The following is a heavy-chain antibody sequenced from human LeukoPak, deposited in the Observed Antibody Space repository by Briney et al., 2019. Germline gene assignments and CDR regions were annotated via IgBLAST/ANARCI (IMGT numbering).Heavy chain of an antibody. CDR1: GFTFSSYA. CDR3: AKDRLLG. Sequence: GGSLRLSCAASGFTFSSYAMSWVRQAPGKGLEWVSAITGSGSSTFYADSVKGRFTFSRDNSKDTLYLQMNSLRADDTAVYYCAKDRLLGWGQGTLVTVSS. J-gene: IGHJ4*02. V-gene: IGHV3-23*01. D-gene: IGHD2-15*01. CDR2: ITGSGSST.